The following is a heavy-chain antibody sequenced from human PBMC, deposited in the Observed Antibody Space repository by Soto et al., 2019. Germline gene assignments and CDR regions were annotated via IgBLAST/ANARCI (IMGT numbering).Heavy chain of an antibody. CDR1: GFTFSSYA. V-gene: IGHV3-23*01. Sequence: GGSLRFSCAASGFTFSSYAMSWVRQAPGKGLEWVSAISGSGGSTYYADSVKGRFTISGDNSKNTLYLQMNSVRAEDTALYYCAEGLYRSSCCAFDIWGQGTMVTVSS. CDR2: ISGSGGST. D-gene: IGHD6-13*01. J-gene: IGHJ3*02. CDR3: AEGLYRSSCCAFDI.